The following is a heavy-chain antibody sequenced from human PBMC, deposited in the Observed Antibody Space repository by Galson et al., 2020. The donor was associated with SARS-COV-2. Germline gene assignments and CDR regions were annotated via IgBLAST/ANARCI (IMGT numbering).Heavy chain of an antibody. J-gene: IGHJ4*02. CDR2: ISGSSPST. Sequence: GGSLKISCAAPGFTFSPYSMNWVRQAPGKGLEWISYISGSSPSTNDADSVKGRFTISRDNAKNSVHMQMNSLRTEDTAVYYCARDILDEYCSGGSCGVDHWGQGTLVTVSS. CDR1: GFTFSPYS. V-gene: IGHV3-48*04. CDR3: ARDILDEYCSGGSCGVDH. D-gene: IGHD2-15*01.